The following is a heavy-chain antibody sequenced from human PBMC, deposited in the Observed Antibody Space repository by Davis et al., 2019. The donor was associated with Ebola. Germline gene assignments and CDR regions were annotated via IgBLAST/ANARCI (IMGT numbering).Heavy chain of an antibody. Sequence: PGGSLRLSCAASGFTFSSYSMNWVRQAPGKGLEWVSYISTSSSTIYYADSVKGRFTISRDNAKNSLYLQMHSLRDEDTAVYYCATDFWTHVWGQGTTVTVSS. J-gene: IGHJ6*02. CDR1: GFTFSSYS. V-gene: IGHV3-48*02. CDR3: ATDFWTHV. CDR2: ISTSSSTI. D-gene: IGHD3/OR15-3a*01.